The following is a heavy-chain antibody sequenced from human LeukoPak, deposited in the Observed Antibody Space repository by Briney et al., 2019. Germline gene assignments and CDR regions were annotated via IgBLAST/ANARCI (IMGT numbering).Heavy chain of an antibody. V-gene: IGHV1-69*04. D-gene: IGHD6-13*01. CDR3: ASGADSSSWP. Sequence: SVKVSCKASGGTFSSYAISWVRQAPGQGLEWMGRIIPILGIANYAQKFQGRVTITADKSTSTAYMELNSLRSEDTAVYYCASGADSSSWPWGQGTLVTVSS. CDR1: GGTFSSYA. J-gene: IGHJ4*02. CDR2: IIPILGIA.